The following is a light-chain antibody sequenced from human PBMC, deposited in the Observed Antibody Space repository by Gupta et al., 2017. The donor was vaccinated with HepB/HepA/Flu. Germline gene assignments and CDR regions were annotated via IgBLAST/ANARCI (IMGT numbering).Light chain of an antibody. CDR1: QRISSY. J-gene: IGKJ1*01. CDR2: AAS. CDR3: QQRYSTPWT. V-gene: IGKV1-39*01. Sequence: DIQMTQSPSSLSASVGDRVTITCRASQRISSYLNWYQQKPGKAPKLLIYAASRLQSGVPSRFSGSGSGTDFTLTISRRQPEDFATYYCQQRYSTPWTFGQGTKVEIK.